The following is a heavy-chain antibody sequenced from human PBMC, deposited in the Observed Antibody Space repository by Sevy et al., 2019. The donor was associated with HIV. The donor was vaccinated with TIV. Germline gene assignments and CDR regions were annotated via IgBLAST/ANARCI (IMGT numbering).Heavy chain of an antibody. J-gene: IGHJ5*02. CDR1: GYTFTDYY. CDR3: ARDATISSYDCLDP. V-gene: IGHV1-2*02. D-gene: IGHD3-9*01. CDR2: INPNSGCT. Sequence: ASVKVSCKASGYTFTDYYIYWVRQAPGQGLERMGWINPNSGCTNYAQKFQGRVTMTTDTSNNTAYMELSRLSSDDTAVNYCARDATISSYDCLDPWGQGTLVTVSS.